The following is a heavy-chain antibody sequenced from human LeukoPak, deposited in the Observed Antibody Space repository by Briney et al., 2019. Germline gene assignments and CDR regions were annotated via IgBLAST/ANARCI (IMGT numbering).Heavy chain of an antibody. D-gene: IGHD1-7*01. CDR3: ASVAELQIGY. CDR2: IYYSGST. CDR1: GGSINSYY. J-gene: IGHJ4*02. V-gene: IGHV4-59*01. Sequence: SETLSLTCSVSGGSINSYYWSWIRQPPGKGLEWIGYIYYSGSTNYNPSLKSRVTLSVDMSKNQFSLNLSSVTAADTAVYYCASVAELQIGYWGQGALVTVSS.